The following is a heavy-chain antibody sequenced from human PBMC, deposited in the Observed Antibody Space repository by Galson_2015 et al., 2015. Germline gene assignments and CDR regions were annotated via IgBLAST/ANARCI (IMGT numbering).Heavy chain of an antibody. CDR3: ARGVYGDYGPYHYGMDV. Sequence: SVKVSCKASGYTFTSYAMHWVLQAPGQRLEWMGWINAGNGNTKYSQKFQGRVTITRDTSASTAYMELSSLRSEDTAVYYCARGVYGDYGPYHYGMDVWGQGTTVTVSS. J-gene: IGHJ6*02. D-gene: IGHD4-17*01. CDR2: INAGNGNT. V-gene: IGHV1-3*01. CDR1: GYTFTSYA.